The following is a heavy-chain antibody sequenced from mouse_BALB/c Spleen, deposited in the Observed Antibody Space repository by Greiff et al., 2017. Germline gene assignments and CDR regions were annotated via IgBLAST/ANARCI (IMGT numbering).Heavy chain of an antibody. CDR1: GFSLTSYG. J-gene: IGHJ2*01. Sequence: QVQLQQSGPGLVAPSQSLSITCTVSGFSLTSYGVHWVRQPPGKGLEWLGVIWAGGSTNYNSALMSRLSISKDNSKSQVFLKTNSLQTDDTAMYYWARDFYGGMDYWGQGTTLTVSS. CDR3: ARDFYGGMDY. V-gene: IGHV2-9*02. CDR2: IWAGGST. D-gene: IGHD1-1*01.